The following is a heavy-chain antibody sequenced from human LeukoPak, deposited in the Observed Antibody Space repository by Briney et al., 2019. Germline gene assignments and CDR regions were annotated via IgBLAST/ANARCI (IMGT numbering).Heavy chain of an antibody. Sequence: GGSLKLPCAASGFTFSGSAMHWVRQASGKGLEWVGRIRSKAYSYATAYGASVKGRFTISRDDSKNTAYLQMNSLKTEDTAVYHCTQAPYLSDYYMDVWGKGTTVTVSS. CDR1: GFTFSGSA. CDR3: TQAPYLSDYYMDV. J-gene: IGHJ6*03. V-gene: IGHV3-73*01. CDR2: IRSKAYSYAT.